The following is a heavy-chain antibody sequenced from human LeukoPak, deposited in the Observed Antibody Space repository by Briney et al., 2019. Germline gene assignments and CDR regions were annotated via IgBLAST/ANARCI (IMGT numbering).Heavy chain of an antibody. J-gene: IGHJ3*02. V-gene: IGHV4-59*08. CDR1: GGSISSYY. CDR2: IYYSGST. Sequence: PSETLSLTCTVSGGSISSYYWSWIRQPPGKGLEWIGYIYYSGSTNYNPSLKSRVTISVDTSKNQFSLKLSSVTAADTAVYYCARVSSRPWLYSSSWARPLDAFDIWGQGTMVTVSS. CDR3: ARVSSRPWLYSSSWARPLDAFDI. D-gene: IGHD6-13*01.